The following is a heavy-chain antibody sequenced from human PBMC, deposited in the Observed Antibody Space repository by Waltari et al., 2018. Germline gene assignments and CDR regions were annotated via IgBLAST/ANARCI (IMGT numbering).Heavy chain of an antibody. CDR3: TRTRYCSTTSCQVDWFDP. CDR2: INRDGGST. Sequence: EVQLVKSGGGLVQPGRSLRRSCAASVFTFSSRWMHGVRQAPGEGLVAVSRINRDGGSTSYADSVKGRFTISRDNANNTLYLQMNSLRAEDTAVYYCTRTRYCSTTSCQVDWFDPWGQGTLVTVSS. J-gene: IGHJ5*02. D-gene: IGHD2-2*01. CDR1: VFTFSSRW. V-gene: IGHV3-74*01.